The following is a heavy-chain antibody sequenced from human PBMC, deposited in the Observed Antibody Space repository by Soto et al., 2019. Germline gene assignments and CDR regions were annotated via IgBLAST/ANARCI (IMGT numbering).Heavy chain of an antibody. V-gene: IGHV5-51*01. D-gene: IGHD2-15*01. CDR3: ARLLGYCSGGSCYSGTYYYYYGMDV. Sequence: GESLKISCKGSGYSFTSYWIGWVRQMPGKGLEWMGIIYPGDSDTRYSPSFQGQVTISADKSISTAYLQWSSLKASDTAMYYCARLLGYCSGGSCYSGTYYYYYGMDVWGQGTTVTVS. CDR2: IYPGDSDT. CDR1: GYSFTSYW. J-gene: IGHJ6*02.